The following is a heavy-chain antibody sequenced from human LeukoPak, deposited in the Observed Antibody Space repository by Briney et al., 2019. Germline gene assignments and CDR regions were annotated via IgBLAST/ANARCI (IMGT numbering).Heavy chain of an antibody. CDR3: AKDLRGSGWYYFDY. D-gene: IGHD6-19*01. CDR2: ISWNSGSI. Sequence: GGSLRLSCAASGFTFDDYAMHWVRQAPGKGLGWVSGISWNSGSIGYADSVKGRFTISRDNAKNSLYLQMNSLRAEDTALYYCAKDLRGSGWYYFDYWGQGTLVTVSS. J-gene: IGHJ4*02. V-gene: IGHV3-9*01. CDR1: GFTFDDYA.